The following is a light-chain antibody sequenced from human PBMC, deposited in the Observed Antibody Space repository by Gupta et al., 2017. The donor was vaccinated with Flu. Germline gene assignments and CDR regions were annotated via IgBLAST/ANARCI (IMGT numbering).Light chain of an antibody. CDR2: GAP. CDR1: QSISSY. J-gene: IGKJ1*01. Sequence: DIQMTQPPSSLSASVGDRVTITCRASQSISSYLNWYQQKPGKAPKLLIYGAPSLQTEVPSRFSGSGSGTDFTLTISSLQPEDFATYYCQQTYSTLRTFGQGTNVEIK. V-gene: IGKV1-39*01. CDR3: QQTYSTLRT.